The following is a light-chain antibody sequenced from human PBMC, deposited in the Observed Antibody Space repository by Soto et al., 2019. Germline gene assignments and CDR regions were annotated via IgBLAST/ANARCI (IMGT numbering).Light chain of an antibody. CDR3: RSYAGNDNWV. CDR1: YSDIGVYDF. Sequence: QSVLTQPPSASGSPGQSVTISCTGTYSDIGVYDFVSWYQQHPGKAPTLLIYEVTKRPSAVPDRFSGAKSGNTAVLTVSGLQAEYDSDYYFRSYAGNDNWVFGGGTKLTVL. V-gene: IGLV2-8*01. CDR2: EVT. J-gene: IGLJ3*02.